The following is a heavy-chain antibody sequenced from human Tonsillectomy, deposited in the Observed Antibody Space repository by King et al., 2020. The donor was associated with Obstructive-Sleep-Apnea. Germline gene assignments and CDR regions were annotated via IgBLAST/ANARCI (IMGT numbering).Heavy chain of an antibody. J-gene: IGHJ4*02. D-gene: IGHD3-22*01. V-gene: IGHV5-10-1*03. Sequence: VQLVESGAEVKKPGESLRISCKGSGYSFTTYWINWVRQMPGKGLEWMGRIDPSDSYTNYSSSFQGHVTISADKSISTAYLQWSSLKASDTAMYYCARLFYDSSGLDYWGQGTLVTVSS. CDR2: IDPSDSYT. CDR3: ARLFYDSSGLDY. CDR1: GYSFTTYW.